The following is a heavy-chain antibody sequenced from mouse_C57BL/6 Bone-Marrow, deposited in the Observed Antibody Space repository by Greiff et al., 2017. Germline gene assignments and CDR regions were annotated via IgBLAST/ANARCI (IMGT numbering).Heavy chain of an antibody. CDR1: GFTFSDYG. D-gene: IGHD1-1*02. Sequence: EVKVEESGGGLVKPGGSLKLSCAASGFTFSDYGMHWVRQAPEKGLEWVAYISSGSSTIYYADTVKGRFTISRDNAKNTLFLQMTSLRSEDTAMYYCARVGGCYAMDYGGQGTSVTVSS. J-gene: IGHJ4*01. CDR2: ISSGSSTI. CDR3: ARVGGCYAMDY. V-gene: IGHV5-17*01.